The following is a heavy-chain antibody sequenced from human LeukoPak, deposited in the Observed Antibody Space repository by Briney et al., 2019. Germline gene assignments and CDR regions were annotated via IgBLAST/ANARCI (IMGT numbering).Heavy chain of an antibody. CDR3: AKDSSFMVRGALDY. D-gene: IGHD3-10*01. J-gene: IGHJ4*02. CDR1: GFTFSSYS. V-gene: IGHV3-21*04. CDR2: ISSSSYI. Sequence: GGSLRLSCAASGFTFSSYSMNWVRQAPGKGLEWVSSISSSSYIYYADSVKGRFTISRDNAKNSLYLQMNSLRAEDTAVYYCAKDSSFMVRGALDYWGQGTLVTVSS.